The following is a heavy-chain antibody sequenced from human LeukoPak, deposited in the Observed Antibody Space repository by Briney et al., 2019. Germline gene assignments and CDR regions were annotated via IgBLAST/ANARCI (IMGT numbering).Heavy chain of an antibody. Sequence: ASVKVSCKASGYTFTSYDINWVRQAPGQGLEWMGWMNPNSGNTGYAQKFQGRVTMTRDTSTSTVYMELSSLRSEDTAVYYCARDMDLGGYTNPFDYWGQGTLVTVSS. D-gene: IGHD3-16*02. J-gene: IGHJ4*02. CDR3: ARDMDLGGYTNPFDY. CDR2: MNPNSGNT. CDR1: GYTFTSYD. V-gene: IGHV1-8*02.